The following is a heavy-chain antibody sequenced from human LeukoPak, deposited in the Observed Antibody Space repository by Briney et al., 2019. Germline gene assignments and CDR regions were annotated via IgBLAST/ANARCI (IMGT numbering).Heavy chain of an antibody. D-gene: IGHD3-22*01. J-gene: IGHJ4*02. Sequence: GGSLRLSCAASGLTFSSYSMTWVRQAPGKGLEWVSSISSSSSYIYYADSVKGRFTISRDNAKNSLYLQMNSLRAEDTAVYYCAREGITMIGDYWGQGTLVTVSS. V-gene: IGHV3-21*01. CDR1: GLTFSSYS. CDR3: AREGITMIGDY. CDR2: ISSSSSYI.